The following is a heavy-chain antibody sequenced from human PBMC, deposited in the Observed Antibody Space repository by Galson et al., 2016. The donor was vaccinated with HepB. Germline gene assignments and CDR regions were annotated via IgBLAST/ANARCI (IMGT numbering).Heavy chain of an antibody. J-gene: IGHJ6*04. CDR2: ISPAGAAT. V-gene: IGHV3-23*01. CDR1: GFTLSNYA. D-gene: IGHD1-26*01. CDR3: VQGSTAPAV. Sequence: SLRLSCAASGFTLSNYAMSWVRQAPGKGLEWVSAISPAGAATYYADSVKGRFTISRDNSKNTLSLQMNSLTADDTAIYYCVQGSTAPAVWGKGTTVTVSS.